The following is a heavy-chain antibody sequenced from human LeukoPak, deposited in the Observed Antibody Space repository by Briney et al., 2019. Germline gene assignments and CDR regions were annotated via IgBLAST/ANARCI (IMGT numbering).Heavy chain of an antibody. Sequence: GGSLRLSCAASGFTFSNYWMHWVRQAPGKGLVWVSRINSDGSSTSYADSVKGRFTISRDNAKNSLYLQMHSLRAEDTAVYYCARDWYSNSDAFDIWGQGTMVTVSS. D-gene: IGHD4-11*01. V-gene: IGHV3-74*01. J-gene: IGHJ3*02. CDR2: INSDGSST. CDR1: GFTFSNYW. CDR3: ARDWYSNSDAFDI.